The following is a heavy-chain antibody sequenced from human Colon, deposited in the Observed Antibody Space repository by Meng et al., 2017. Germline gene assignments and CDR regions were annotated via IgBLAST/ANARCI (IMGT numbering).Heavy chain of an antibody. V-gene: IGHV4-61*01. Sequence: QLQESGPGLVRPSETLSLTCTVSGGSVSSGSYYWSWIRQPPGKGLEWIGYIYYTGSTNYNPSLKSRVTISVDTSKNQFSLKLSSVTAADMAVYYCARGPLDYWGQGTLVTVSS. CDR1: GGSVSSGSYY. J-gene: IGHJ4*02. CDR3: ARGPLDY. CDR2: IYYTGST.